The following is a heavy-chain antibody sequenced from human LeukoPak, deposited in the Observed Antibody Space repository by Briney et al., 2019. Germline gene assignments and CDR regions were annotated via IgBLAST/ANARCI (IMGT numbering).Heavy chain of an antibody. D-gene: IGHD5-24*01. J-gene: IGHJ4*02. V-gene: IGHV3-64D*06. CDR1: GFTFSTYY. CDR2: ISSNGGST. Sequence: GGSLRLSCSASGFTFSTYYMHWVRQAPGQGLEYVSAISSNGGSTYYADSVKGRFTISRDNSKDTLYLQMNTIRGEDTAVYYCEKGGDFEYWGQGTLVIVSS. CDR3: EKGGDFEY.